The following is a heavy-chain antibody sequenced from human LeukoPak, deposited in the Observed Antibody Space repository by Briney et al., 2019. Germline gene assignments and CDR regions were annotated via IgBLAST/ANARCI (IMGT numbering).Heavy chain of an antibody. CDR2: INTYNGNT. Sequence: ASVKVSCKASGYTFNSYVISWVRQAPGQGLEWMAWINTYNGNTNYAQKLQGRVTMTTDTTTSTAYMELRSLRSDDSAMYYCARTRAGDFWSGYYGIDDWSQGTLVTVSS. V-gene: IGHV1-18*01. CDR3: ARTRAGDFWSGYYGIDD. J-gene: IGHJ4*02. CDR1: GYTFNSYV. D-gene: IGHD3-3*01.